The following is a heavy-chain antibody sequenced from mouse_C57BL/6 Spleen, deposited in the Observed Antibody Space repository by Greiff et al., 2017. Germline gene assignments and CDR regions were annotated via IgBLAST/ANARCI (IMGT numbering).Heavy chain of an antibody. D-gene: IGHD1-1*01. CDR2: INYDGSSP. Sequence: EVMLVESEGGLVQPGSSMKLSCTASGFTFSDYYMAWVRQVPEKGLEWVANINYDGSSPYYLDSLTSRFIISRDNAKKILYLQMSSLKSEDTATYDCARDRTTVVAKGFHYFDYWGQGTTLTVSS. V-gene: IGHV5-16*01. J-gene: IGHJ2*01. CDR3: ARDRTTVVAKGFHYFDY. CDR1: GFTFSDYY.